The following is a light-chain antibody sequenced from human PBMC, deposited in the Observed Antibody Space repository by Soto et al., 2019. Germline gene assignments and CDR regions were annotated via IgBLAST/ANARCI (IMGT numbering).Light chain of an antibody. Sequence: EIVMTQSPATLSVSPGERATLSCRASQSVSSKLAWYQQKPGQAPRVLIFGASTRATGIPARFSGSGSGTDFTLTISSLHSEDFAVYYCQHYNDWPPTWTFGQGTRVEIK. CDR1: QSVSSK. CDR3: QHYNDWPPTWT. J-gene: IGKJ1*01. V-gene: IGKV3-15*01. CDR2: GAS.